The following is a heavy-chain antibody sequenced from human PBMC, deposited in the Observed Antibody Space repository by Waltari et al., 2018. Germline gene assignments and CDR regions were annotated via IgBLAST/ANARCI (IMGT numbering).Heavy chain of an antibody. D-gene: IGHD1-26*01. J-gene: IGHJ4*02. Sequence: QLQLVTPGAEVTNPGAQVKVSCKASGYTPIRHGLSWVRQAPGTGLGWMGWIRAYNVNTNYAQKLQGRVTMTRDTSTSTAYMELRSLRSDDTAVYYCARGEVGATSSDYWGQGTLVTVSS. CDR2: IRAYNVNT. CDR1: GYTPIRHG. V-gene: IGHV1-18*01. CDR3: ARGEVGATSSDY.